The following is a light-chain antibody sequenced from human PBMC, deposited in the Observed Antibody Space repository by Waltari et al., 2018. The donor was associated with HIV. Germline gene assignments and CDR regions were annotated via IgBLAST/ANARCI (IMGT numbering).Light chain of an antibody. V-gene: IGLV2-11*01. CDR2: DVS. CDR1: ISDVGVYNF. J-gene: IGLJ2*01. CDR3: CSYAGSYPVV. Sequence: QSALTQPLSVSASPGQSVTISCIGPISDVGVYNFVPWYQQHPGKAPKLMIYDVSKRPSGVPDRFSGSKSGNTASLTISGLQAEDEADYYCCSYAGSYPVVFGGGTKLTVL.